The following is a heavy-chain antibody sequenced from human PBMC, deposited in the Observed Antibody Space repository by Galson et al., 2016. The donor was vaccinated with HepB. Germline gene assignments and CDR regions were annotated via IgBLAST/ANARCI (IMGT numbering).Heavy chain of an antibody. D-gene: IGHD4-17*01. CDR2: ITSSSSSI. CDR3: AREGYGDFDQIPNYYYYGLDV. J-gene: IGHJ6*02. Sequence: SLRLSCAASGFAFNTYAMNWVRQAPGKGLEWVSYITSSSSSIYYADSVKGRFTISRDNAKNSLYLQMNSLRGEDTAVYYCAREGYGDFDQIPNYYYYGLDVWGQGTTVTVSS. CDR1: GFAFNTYA. V-gene: IGHV3-48*01.